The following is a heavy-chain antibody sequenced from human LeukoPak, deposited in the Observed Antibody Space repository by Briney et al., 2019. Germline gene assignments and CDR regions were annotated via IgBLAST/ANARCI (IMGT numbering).Heavy chain of an antibody. Sequence: SETLSLTCTVSGASVTDYYWSWIRQSPGKGLEWISYIHHSGNSDHNPSLRSRVTTSLDTSKNQFSLNLISVTAADTAVYYCTRGHWGLQSWSQGTLVTVSS. CDR2: IHHSGNS. D-gene: IGHD7-27*01. J-gene: IGHJ5*02. CDR1: GASVTDYY. V-gene: IGHV4-59*02. CDR3: TRGHWGLQS.